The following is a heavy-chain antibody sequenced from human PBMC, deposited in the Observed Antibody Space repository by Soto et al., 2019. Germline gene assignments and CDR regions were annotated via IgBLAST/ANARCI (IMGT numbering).Heavy chain of an antibody. V-gene: IGHV4-4*02. CDR2: INHSGTT. Sequence: PSETLSLTCAVSGASISSSDWWDWVRQPPGKGLEWIGEINHSGTTIYNPSLKGRVIISVDESKNHFSLKLTSETAADTAVYFCARDFKAPNDAWTFDYWGQGTLVTVSS. J-gene: IGHJ4*02. D-gene: IGHD1-1*01. CDR1: GASISSSDW. CDR3: ARDFKAPNDAWTFDY.